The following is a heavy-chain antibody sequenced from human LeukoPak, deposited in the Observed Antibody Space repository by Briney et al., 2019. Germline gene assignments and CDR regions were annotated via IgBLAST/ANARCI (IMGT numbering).Heavy chain of an antibody. Sequence: GGSLRLSCAASGFTFSSYAMSWVRQAPGKGLEWVSAISGSGGDTYYADSVKGRFSISRDNPKNTLYLEMNSLRAEDTAVYYCARDIPKYYYYGMDVWGQGTTVTVSS. J-gene: IGHJ6*02. CDR2: ISGSGGDT. V-gene: IGHV3-23*01. CDR1: GFTFSSYA. D-gene: IGHD2-21*01. CDR3: ARDIPKYYYYGMDV.